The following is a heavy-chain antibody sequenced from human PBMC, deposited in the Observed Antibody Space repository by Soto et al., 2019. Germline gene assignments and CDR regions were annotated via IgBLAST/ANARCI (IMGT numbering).Heavy chain of an antibody. D-gene: IGHD6-13*01. Sequence: GGSLRLSCAASGFTFSSYSMNWVRQAPGKGLEWASYISSSSSTIYYADSVKGRFTISRDNAKNSLYLQMNSLRDEDTAVYYCARDDDSSSWPYYYYYGMDVWGQGTTVTVSS. J-gene: IGHJ6*02. CDR1: GFTFSSYS. CDR3: ARDDDSSSWPYYYYYGMDV. V-gene: IGHV3-48*02. CDR2: ISSSSSTI.